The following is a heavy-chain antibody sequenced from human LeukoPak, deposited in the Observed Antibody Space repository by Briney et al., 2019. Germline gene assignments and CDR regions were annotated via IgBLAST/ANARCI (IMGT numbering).Heavy chain of an antibody. Sequence: GGSLRLSCAASGFTFSIYAMTWVRQAPGKGLEWVSTISGSGGSTYYADSVKGRFTISRDNSQNTLYLLMNSLRPDDTAVYYCAKDPMVRGVINGMDVWGQGTTVIVSS. V-gene: IGHV3-23*01. CDR1: GFTFSIYA. CDR3: AKDPMVRGVINGMDV. CDR2: ISGSGGST. D-gene: IGHD3-10*01. J-gene: IGHJ6*02.